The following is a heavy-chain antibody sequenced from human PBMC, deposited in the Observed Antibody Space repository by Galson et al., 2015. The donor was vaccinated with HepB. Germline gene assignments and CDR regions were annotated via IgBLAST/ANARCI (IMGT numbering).Heavy chain of an antibody. J-gene: IGHJ6*03. CDR1: GGTFSSYA. CDR3: ARGRAYCTGGVCYRGYYYYYYMDV. D-gene: IGHD2-8*02. Sequence: SVKVSCKASGGTFSSYAISWVRQAPGQGLEWMGGIIPILGIANYAQKFQGRVTITADESTSTAYMELSSLRSEDTAVYYCARGRAYCTGGVCYRGYYYYYYMDVWGKGTTVTVSS. V-gene: IGHV1-69*10. CDR2: IIPILGIA.